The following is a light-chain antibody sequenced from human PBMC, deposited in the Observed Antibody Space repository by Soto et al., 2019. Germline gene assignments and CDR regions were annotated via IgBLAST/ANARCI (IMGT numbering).Light chain of an antibody. CDR3: HQYGSAPWT. CDR1: QSVSSNY. Sequence: IVFTQSPGTLSLSPGERGALSCRASQSVSSNYVAWYQQKPGQAPRLLISGASNRATGTPDRFRGSGSGTDFTLTITRLEPEDFAVYYCHQYGSAPWTFGQGTKVDI. J-gene: IGKJ1*01. CDR2: GAS. V-gene: IGKV3-20*01.